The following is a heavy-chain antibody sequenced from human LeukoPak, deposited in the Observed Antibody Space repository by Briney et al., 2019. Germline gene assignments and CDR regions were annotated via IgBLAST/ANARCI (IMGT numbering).Heavy chain of an antibody. D-gene: IGHD6-19*01. V-gene: IGHV4-4*07. Sequence: SGTLSLSCIVSGGSISSYFWSWVRQPAGKGLEWIGHIFVTGSTYYTPSLQGRVSMSIDASRNQFSLRLSSVTAADTAVYYCARDYSSGWPNSHSTPYIDSWVKGTMVSVCS. CDR1: GGSISSYF. CDR2: IFVTGST. CDR3: ARDYSSGWPNSHSTPYIDS. J-gene: IGHJ6*03.